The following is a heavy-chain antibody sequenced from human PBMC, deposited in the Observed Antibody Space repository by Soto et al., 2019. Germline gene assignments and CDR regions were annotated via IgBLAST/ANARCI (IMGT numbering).Heavy chain of an antibody. D-gene: IGHD4-4*01. CDR2: IIPIFGTT. Sequence: QVQLVQSGAEVRRPGSSVKVSCKASGGTFGSNAISWVRQAPGQGLEWMGGIIPIFGTTNNAQKFQGRVTITADESTNTAYMELSNLRSEDTAIYYCAREGYTFGPGAVSGAFDIWGQGTVVTVSS. CDR3: AREGYTFGPGAVSGAFDI. CDR1: GGTFGSNA. V-gene: IGHV1-69*12. J-gene: IGHJ3*02.